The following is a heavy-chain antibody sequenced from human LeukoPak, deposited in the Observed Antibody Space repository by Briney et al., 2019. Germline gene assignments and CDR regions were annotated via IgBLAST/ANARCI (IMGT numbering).Heavy chain of an antibody. D-gene: IGHD6-19*01. CDR2: INSDGSWT. CDR1: GNYW. J-gene: IGHJ4*02. CDR3: VRNLAVAGTCFDS. Sequence: GGSLRLSCAASGNYWMHWVRQAPGKGLVWVSHINSDGSWTSYADSVKGRFTISKDNAESSLYLQMNSLRAEDTAVYYCVRNLAVAGTCFDSWGQGTLVTVSS. V-gene: IGHV3-74*01.